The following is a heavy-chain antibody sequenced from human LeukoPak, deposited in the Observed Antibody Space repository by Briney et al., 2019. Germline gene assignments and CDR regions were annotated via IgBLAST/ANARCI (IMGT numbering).Heavy chain of an antibody. CDR1: GNTFCDYN. V-gene: IGHV1-2*02. J-gene: IGHJ4*02. Sequence: ASVKVSPKSSGNTFCDYNGHWVRQAPGQGLQWMGYFCPKTGDIKYAQKFQGRATMTKDTSINTVYMELTRLTSDDTAGYSGERLHIDVRAIASWGQGTPVTVSS. CDR3: ERLHIDVRAIAS. CDR2: FCPKTGDI. D-gene: IGHD3-10*01.